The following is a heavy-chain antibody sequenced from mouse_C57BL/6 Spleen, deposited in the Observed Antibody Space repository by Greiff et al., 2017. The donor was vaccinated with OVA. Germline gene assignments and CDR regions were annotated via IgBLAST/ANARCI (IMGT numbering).Heavy chain of an antibody. CDR3: AREDLRVFDY. CDR1: GFTFSSYA. CDR2: MIDGGSYT. J-gene: IGHJ2*01. D-gene: IGHD1-1*01. V-gene: IGHV5-4*01. Sequence: DVQVVASGGGLVKPGRSLKLSCAASGFTFSSYALSWVRQTPVNRLALVAPMIDGGSYTYYPDNVKGLFTISRDNAKNNLYLQMSHLKSEDTAMYYCAREDLRVFDYWGQGTTLTVSS.